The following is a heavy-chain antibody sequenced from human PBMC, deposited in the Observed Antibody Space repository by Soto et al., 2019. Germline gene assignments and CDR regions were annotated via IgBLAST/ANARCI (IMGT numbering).Heavy chain of an antibody. J-gene: IGHJ5*02. V-gene: IGHV1-3*01. D-gene: IGHD3-10*01. CDR2: INAGNGNT. CDR1: GYTFNSYA. Sequence: ASVKVSCKASGYTFNSYAMHWVRQAPGQRLEWMGWINAGNGNTKYSQKFQGRVTITRDTSASTAYMELSSLRSEDTAVYYCARGGLLWFGESITWFDPWGQGTLVTVSS. CDR3: ARGGLLWFGESITWFDP.